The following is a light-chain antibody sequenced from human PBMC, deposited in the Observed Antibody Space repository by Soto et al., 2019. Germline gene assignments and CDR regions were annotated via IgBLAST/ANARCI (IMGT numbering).Light chain of an antibody. CDR1: QSVSSAN. CDR2: GAS. J-gene: IGKJ4*01. CDR3: QQRSNWPPIIT. V-gene: IGKV3D-20*02. Sequence: EIMMTQSPATLSLSPGERATLSCRASQSVSSANFAWYQQKPGQAPRLLIYGASSRATGIPARFSGSGSGTDFTLTVSSLEPEDSAVYYCQQRSNWPPIITFGGGTKVDI.